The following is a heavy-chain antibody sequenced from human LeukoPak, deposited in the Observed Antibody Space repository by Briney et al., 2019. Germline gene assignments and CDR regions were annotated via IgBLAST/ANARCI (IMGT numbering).Heavy chain of an antibody. CDR2: INPNSGGT. V-gene: IGHV1-2*02. Sequence: SVKVSCKASGYTFTGHYMHEVRQAPGQGLEWMGWINPNSGGTHYAQKFQGRVTMTRDTSISTAYMELSRLRSDDTAVYYCARAIAVAGPDYWGQGTLVTVSS. CDR3: ARAIAVAGPDY. D-gene: IGHD6-19*01. CDR1: GYTFTGHY. J-gene: IGHJ4*02.